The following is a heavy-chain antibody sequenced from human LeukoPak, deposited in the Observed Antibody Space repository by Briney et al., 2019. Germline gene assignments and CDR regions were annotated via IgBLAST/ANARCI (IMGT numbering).Heavy chain of an antibody. D-gene: IGHD6-13*01. V-gene: IGHV3-74*01. CDR2: INSDGSST. J-gene: IGHJ4*02. CDR3: ARVLYSSSWYLFDY. CDR1: GFTFSSYW. Sequence: GGSLRLSCAASGFTFSSYWMHWVRQAPGKGLVWVSRINSDGSSTIYADSVKGRFTISRDNAKNTLYPQMNSLRAEDTAVYYCARVLYSSSWYLFDYWGQGTLVTVSS.